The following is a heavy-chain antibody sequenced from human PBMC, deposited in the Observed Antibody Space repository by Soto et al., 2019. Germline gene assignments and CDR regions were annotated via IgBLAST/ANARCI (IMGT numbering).Heavy chain of an antibody. CDR3: AKSLAATDAFDI. V-gene: IGHV3-23*01. J-gene: IGHJ3*02. CDR2: ISGSGGST. CDR1: GFTFSSYA. D-gene: IGHD1-26*01. Sequence: GGSLRLSCASSGFTFSSYAMSWVRQAPGKGLEWVSAISGSGGSTYYADSVKGRFTISRDNSKNTLYLQMNSLRAEDTAVYYCAKSLAATDAFDIWGQGTMVTVSS.